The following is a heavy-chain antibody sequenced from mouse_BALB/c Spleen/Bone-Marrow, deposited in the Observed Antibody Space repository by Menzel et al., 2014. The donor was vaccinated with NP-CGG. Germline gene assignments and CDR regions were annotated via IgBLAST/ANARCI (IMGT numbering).Heavy chain of an antibody. J-gene: IGHJ2*01. Sequence: EVMLVESGGGLVQPGGSMKLSCVASGFTFSNYWMNLVRQSPEKGLEWVAEIRLKSNNYATHYAESVKGRFTISRDDSKSSVYLQMNNLRAEDTGIYYCTGSDYWGQGTTLTVSS. V-gene: IGHV6-6*02. CDR1: GFTFSNYW. D-gene: IGHD1-1*01. CDR3: TGSDY. CDR2: IRLKSNNYAT.